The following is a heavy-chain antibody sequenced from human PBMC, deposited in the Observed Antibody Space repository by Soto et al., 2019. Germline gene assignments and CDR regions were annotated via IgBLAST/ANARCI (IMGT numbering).Heavy chain of an antibody. V-gene: IGHV3-72*01. Sequence: QPGGSLRLSCAASGFIFSDHYMDWVRQAPGKGLEWVGRIRNKTHSYTTESAASVKGRFTFSRDDSKNLLFLQINSLETEDTAMYFCARGNRAFDIWGQGTMVTVSS. J-gene: IGHJ3*02. CDR3: ARGNRAFDI. CDR1: GFIFSDHY. CDR2: IRNKTHSYTT.